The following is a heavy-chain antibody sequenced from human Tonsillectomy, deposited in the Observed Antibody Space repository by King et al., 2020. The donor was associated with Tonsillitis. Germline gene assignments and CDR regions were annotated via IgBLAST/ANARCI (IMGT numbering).Heavy chain of an antibody. CDR2: ISSSSSTI. J-gene: IGHJ4*02. CDR1: GFTFSSYS. CDR3: ARGRGYSSTWYEIFFDC. Sequence: VQLVESGGGLVQPGGSLRLSCAASGFTFSSYSMNWVRQATGKGLEWVSYISSSSSTIYYADSVKGRFTISRDNAKNSLFLQMNRLRAEYTAVYYCARGRGYSSTWYEIFFDCWGQGTLLGVSA. V-gene: IGHV3-48*01. D-gene: IGHD6-13*01.